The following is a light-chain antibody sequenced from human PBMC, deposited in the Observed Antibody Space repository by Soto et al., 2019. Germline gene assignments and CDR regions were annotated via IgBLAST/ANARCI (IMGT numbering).Light chain of an antibody. CDR3: QQYGSSPPMYI. V-gene: IGKV3-20*01. Sequence: VLTHSPGTLSLSPGESATLSCRASQSVSSSYLAWYQQKPGQAPRLLIYGASSRATGIPDRFSGSGSGTDFTLTISRLEPEDVAVYYCQQYGSSPPMYIFGQGTKVDIK. CDR2: GAS. CDR1: QSVSSSY. J-gene: IGKJ2*01.